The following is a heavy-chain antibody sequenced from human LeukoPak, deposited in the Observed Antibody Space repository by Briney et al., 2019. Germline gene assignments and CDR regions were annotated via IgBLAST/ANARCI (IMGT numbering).Heavy chain of an antibody. V-gene: IGHV1-3*01. D-gene: IGHD3-9*01. CDR1: GYTLTSYA. CDR3: ARSYDILTGFDY. J-gene: IGHJ4*02. Sequence: ASVKVSCKASGYTLTSYAMHWVGQAPGQRLEWMGWINAGNGNTKYSQKFQGRVTITRDTSASTAYMELSSLRSEDTAVYYCARSYDILTGFDYWGQGTLVTVSS. CDR2: INAGNGNT.